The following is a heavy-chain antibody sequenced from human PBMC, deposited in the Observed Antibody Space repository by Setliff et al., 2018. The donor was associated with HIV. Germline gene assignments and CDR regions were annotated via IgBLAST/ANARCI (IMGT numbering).Heavy chain of an antibody. CDR3: ARQTYYYDNSGHNWFDP. J-gene: IGHJ5*02. D-gene: IGHD3-22*01. CDR1: GGSISSYY. V-gene: IGHV4-4*09. CDR2: INTSGTT. Sequence: ASETLSLTCTVSGGSISSYYWSWIRQPPGKGLEWIGYINTSGTTNYNPSLKSRVTISVDTSKNQFSLKLSSVTAAGTAVYFCARQTYYYDNSGHNWFDPWGQGTLVTVSS.